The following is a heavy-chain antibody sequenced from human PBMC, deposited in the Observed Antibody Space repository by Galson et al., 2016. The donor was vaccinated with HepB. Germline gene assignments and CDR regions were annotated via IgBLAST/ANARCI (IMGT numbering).Heavy chain of an antibody. J-gene: IGHJ6*02. Sequence: SLRLSCAASGFNFGSFAMHWVRQAPGKGLEWVAVIWYDGSNKYSADSVKGRFTISRDNSKNTVYLQMNSLRVEDTALYKCARDVGQWLAPLYGLDVWGQGTTVTVSS. CDR2: IWYDGSNK. CDR3: ARDVGQWLAPLYGLDV. CDR1: GFNFGSFA. V-gene: IGHV3-33*01. D-gene: IGHD6-19*01.